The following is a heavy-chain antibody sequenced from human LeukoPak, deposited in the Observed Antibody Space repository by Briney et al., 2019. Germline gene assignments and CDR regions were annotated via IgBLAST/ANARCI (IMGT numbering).Heavy chain of an antibody. Sequence: GGSLRLSCEASGFTFSTYWMICVRQAPGKGLEWVANIKQDGSEKYYVDSVKGRFTISRDNAKNSPYLQMNSLRAEDTAMYYCARDSAGNDYWGLGTLVTVSS. CDR1: GFTFSTYW. J-gene: IGHJ4*02. D-gene: IGHD6-13*01. CDR2: IKQDGSEK. CDR3: ARDSAGNDY. V-gene: IGHV3-7*01.